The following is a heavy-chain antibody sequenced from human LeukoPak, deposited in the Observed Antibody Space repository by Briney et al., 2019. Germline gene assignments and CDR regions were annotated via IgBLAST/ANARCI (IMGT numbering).Heavy chain of an antibody. CDR1: GGSISSSSYY. Sequence: PSETLSLTCTVSGGSISSSSYYWGWIRQPPGKGLEWVANIKQDESRTYYMDSVKCRFTISRDNAKNSLYLQMNSLRADDTAVYYCARDASLYRDGDTWYWAFDFWGQGTLLTVSS. J-gene: IGHJ4*02. CDR3: ARDASLYRDGDTWYWAFDF. CDR2: IKQDESRT. D-gene: IGHD2-21*02. V-gene: IGHV3-7*01.